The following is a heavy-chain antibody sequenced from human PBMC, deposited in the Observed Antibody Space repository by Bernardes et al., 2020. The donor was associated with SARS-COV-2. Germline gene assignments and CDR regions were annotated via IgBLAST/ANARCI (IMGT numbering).Heavy chain of an antibody. Sequence: WESLRLTCTVSGGSISSNSYYWGWIRQPKGKGLEWIGSIYYSGSTYYNPSLKSRVTISVDTSKNQFSLKLSSVTAADTAVYYCARHGRVKWELLNLDYWGQGTLVTVSS. D-gene: IGHD1-26*01. J-gene: IGHJ4*02. CDR3: ARHGRVKWELLNLDY. V-gene: IGHV4-39*01. CDR2: IYYSGST. CDR1: GGSISSNSYY.